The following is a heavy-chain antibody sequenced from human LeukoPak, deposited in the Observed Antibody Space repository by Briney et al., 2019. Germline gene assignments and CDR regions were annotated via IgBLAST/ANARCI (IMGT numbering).Heavy chain of an antibody. J-gene: IGHJ3*02. CDR3: AKDYADSSGWYRAFDI. D-gene: IGHD6-19*01. CDR1: GFTFSSYA. CDR2: ISGSGGST. Sequence: GGSLRLPCAASGFTFSSYAMSWVRQAPGKGLEWVSAISGSGGSTYYADSVKGRFTISRDNSKNTLYLQMNSLRAEDTAVYYCAKDYADSSGWYRAFDIWGQGTMVTVSS. V-gene: IGHV3-23*01.